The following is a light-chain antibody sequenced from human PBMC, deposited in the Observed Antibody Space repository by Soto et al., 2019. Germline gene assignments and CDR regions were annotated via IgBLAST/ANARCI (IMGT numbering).Light chain of an antibody. V-gene: IGKV3-20*01. Sequence: EIVLTQSPGTLSLSPGESATLSCRASQSVSSNYLVWYQQKPGQAPRLLIYGASRRATGIPDRFSGSGSGTDFTLTINILEPEDFAVYYCQQYDHSPVCTFGQGTKLEIK. CDR2: GAS. CDR3: QQYDHSPVCT. CDR1: QSVSSNY. J-gene: IGKJ2*02.